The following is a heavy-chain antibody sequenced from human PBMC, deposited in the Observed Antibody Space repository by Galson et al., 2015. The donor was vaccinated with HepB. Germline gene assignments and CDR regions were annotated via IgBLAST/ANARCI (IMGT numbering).Heavy chain of an antibody. V-gene: IGHV3-74*03. CDR3: VRQFGDPAD. Sequence: SLRLSCAASGFTFSSYWMHWVRQAPGKGLVWVSGLNNDGRTIMYADSVKGRFTVSRDNAKNTLYLQMNSLRAEDTAVYYCVRQFGDPADWGQGTLVTVSS. CDR1: GFTFSSYW. CDR2: LNNDGRTI. J-gene: IGHJ4*02. D-gene: IGHD4-17*01.